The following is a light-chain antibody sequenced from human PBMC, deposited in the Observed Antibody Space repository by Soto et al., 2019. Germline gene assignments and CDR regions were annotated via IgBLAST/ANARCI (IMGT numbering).Light chain of an antibody. J-gene: IGLJ1*01. CDR1: NSNIGTDYD. CDR3: SSYAGSGTFYV. V-gene: IGLV1-40*01. Sequence: QSVLTQPPSVSGAPGQRVTISCIGSNSNIGTDYDVHWYQQFPGTAPKVLIYDNSNRPSGVPDRFSASRSGTSASLAIAGLQAEDEADYYCSSYAGSGTFYVFGTGTKVTVL. CDR2: DNS.